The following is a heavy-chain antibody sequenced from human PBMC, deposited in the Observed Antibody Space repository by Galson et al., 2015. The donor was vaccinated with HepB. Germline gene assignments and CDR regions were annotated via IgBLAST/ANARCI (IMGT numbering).Heavy chain of an antibody. CDR3: ARTDFWSGYTFDY. CDR2: INPNSGGT. V-gene: IGHV1-2*02. D-gene: IGHD3-3*01. J-gene: IGHJ4*02. CDR1: GYTFTGYY. Sequence: SVKVSCKASGYTFTGYYMHWVRRAPGQGLEWMGWINPNSGGTNYAQKFQGRVTMTRDTSISTAYMELSRLRSDDTAVYYCARTDFWSGYTFDYWGQGTLVTVSS.